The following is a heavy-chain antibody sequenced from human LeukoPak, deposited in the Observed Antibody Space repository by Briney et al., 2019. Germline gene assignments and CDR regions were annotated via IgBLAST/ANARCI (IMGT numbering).Heavy chain of an antibody. J-gene: IGHJ4*02. CDR2: ISGSGGST. CDR1: GFTFSSYA. V-gene: IGHV3-23*01. D-gene: IGHD1-7*01. CDR3: ARGYNWNYAAY. Sequence: PPGGSLRLSCAASGFTFSSYAMSWVRQAPGKGLEWVSAISGSGGSTYYADSVKGRFTISRDNSKNTLYLQMNSLRAEDTAVYYCARGYNWNYAAYWGQGTLVTVSS.